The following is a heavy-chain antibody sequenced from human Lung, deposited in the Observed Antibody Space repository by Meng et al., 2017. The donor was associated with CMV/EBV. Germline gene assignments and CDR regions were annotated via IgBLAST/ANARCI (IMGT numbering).Heavy chain of an antibody. D-gene: IGHD1-20*01. CDR2: ISTSGGDT. Sequence: GEXXKISCAASGFTFSSHALSWVRQAPGKGLEWVSSISTSGGDTYHADSVKGRFTISRDNSKKTLYLQMNSLRADDTAVYYCVRTKNLRYNWNPAAFDLWGQGXMVTVSS. CDR1: GFTFSSHA. V-gene: IGHV3-23*01. CDR3: VRTKNLRYNWNPAAFDL. J-gene: IGHJ3*01.